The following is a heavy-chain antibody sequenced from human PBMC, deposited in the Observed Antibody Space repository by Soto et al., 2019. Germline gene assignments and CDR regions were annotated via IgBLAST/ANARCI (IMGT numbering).Heavy chain of an antibody. Sequence: QLQLQESGPGLVKPSETLSLTCTVSGGSISSSSYYWGWIRQPPGKGLEWIGSIYYSGSTYYNPSLKSRVTISVDTSKNQCSLKLSSVTAADTAVYYCARTAAAGRVFYYFDYWGQGTLVTVSS. D-gene: IGHD6-13*01. CDR3: ARTAAAGRVFYYFDY. V-gene: IGHV4-39*01. J-gene: IGHJ4*02. CDR1: GGSISSSSYY. CDR2: IYYSGST.